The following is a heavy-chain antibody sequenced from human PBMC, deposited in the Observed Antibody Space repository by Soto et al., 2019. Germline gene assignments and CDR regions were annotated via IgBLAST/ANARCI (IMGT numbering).Heavy chain of an antibody. CDR1: GGSISSGGYY. D-gene: IGHD6-13*01. V-gene: IGHV4-31*03. CDR3: ARKGGSRWHRFYAMDV. Sequence: QVQLQESGPGLVKPSQTLSLTCTVSGGSISSGGYYWNWIRQHPGKGLEWIGYIYYSGSTYYNPSLKRRVTISVGMSKTQLSLKLSSVTAADTAVYYCARKGGSRWHRFYAMDVRGQGTTVTVSS. CDR2: IYYSGST. J-gene: IGHJ6*02.